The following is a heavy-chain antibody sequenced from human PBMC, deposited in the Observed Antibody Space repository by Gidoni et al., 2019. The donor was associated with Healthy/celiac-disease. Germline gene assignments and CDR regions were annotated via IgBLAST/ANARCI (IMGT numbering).Heavy chain of an antibody. CDR3: AKGTGDSDY. CDR2: IRGSGGST. CDR1: GFTFSSYA. J-gene: IGHJ4*02. D-gene: IGHD3-10*01. V-gene: IGHV3-23*01. Sequence: EVQLLESGGGLLQPGGSLRLSCAASGFTFSSYAMSWVRQAPGKGLEWVSAIRGSGGSTYYADSVKGRLTISRDNSKNTLYLQRNSLRAEDTAVYYCAKGTGDSDYWGQGTLVTVSS.